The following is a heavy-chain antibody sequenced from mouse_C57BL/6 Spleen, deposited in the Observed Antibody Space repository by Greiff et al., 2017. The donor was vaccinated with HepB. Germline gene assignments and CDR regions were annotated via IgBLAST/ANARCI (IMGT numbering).Heavy chain of an antibody. CDR1: GYTFTDYY. Sequence: VKLQESGPELVKPGASVKISCKASGYTFTDYYINWVKQRPGQGLEWIGWIFPGSGSTYYNEKFKGKATLTVDKSSSTAYMLLSSLTSEDSAVYFCARGEDYDEGGYYAMDYWGQGTSVTVSS. D-gene: IGHD2-4*01. CDR2: IFPGSGST. CDR3: ARGEDYDEGGYYAMDY. V-gene: IGHV1-75*01. J-gene: IGHJ4*01.